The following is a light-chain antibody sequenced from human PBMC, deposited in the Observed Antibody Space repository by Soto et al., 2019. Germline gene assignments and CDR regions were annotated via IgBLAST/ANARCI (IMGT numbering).Light chain of an antibody. J-gene: IGKJ1*01. V-gene: IGKV3-20*01. CDR3: QQYGSSPRT. CDR1: QTVSSSY. Sequence: ENVLTQSPGTLSLSPGERATLSCRASQTVSSSYLSWYQPKPGQAPRLLIYGASTRSTGIPDRFSGSGSGTDFTLTINRLEPEDFAVYYCQQYGSSPRTFGQGTKVEIK. CDR2: GAS.